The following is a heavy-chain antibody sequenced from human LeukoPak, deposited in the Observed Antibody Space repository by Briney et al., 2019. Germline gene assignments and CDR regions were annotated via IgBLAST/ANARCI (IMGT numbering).Heavy chain of an antibody. D-gene: IGHD6-19*01. CDR3: AREGQYSSGGFDY. J-gene: IGHJ4*02. V-gene: IGHV3-7*01. CDR2: IKQDGSEK. CDR1: GFIFSSYW. Sequence: GGSLRLSCAASGFIFSSYWMSWVRQAPGKGLEWVANIKQDGSEKDYVDSVKGRFTISRDNAKNSLYPQMNSLRAEDTAVYYCAREGQYSSGGFDYWGQGTLVTVYS.